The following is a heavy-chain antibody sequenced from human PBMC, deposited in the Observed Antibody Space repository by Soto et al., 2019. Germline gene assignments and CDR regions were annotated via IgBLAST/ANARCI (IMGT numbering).Heavy chain of an antibody. V-gene: IGHV5-51*01. J-gene: IGHJ6*03. D-gene: IGHD6-6*01. CDR1: GYSFTSYW. CDR2: IYPGDSDT. Sequence: GESLKISCKGSGYSFTSYWIGWVRQMPGKGLEWMGIIYPGDSDTRYSPSFQGQVTISADKSISTAYLQWSSLKASDTAMYYCATSFYSSSDGDYYYMDVWGKGTTVTVSS. CDR3: ATSFYSSSDGDYYYMDV.